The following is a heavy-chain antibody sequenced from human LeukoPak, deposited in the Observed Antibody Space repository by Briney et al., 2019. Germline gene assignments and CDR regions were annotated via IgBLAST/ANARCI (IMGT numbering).Heavy chain of an antibody. J-gene: IGHJ6*04. CDR2: ISSSSSYI. V-gene: IGHV3-11*06. Sequence: GGSLRLSCAASGFTFSDYYMSWIRQAPGKGLEWVSSISSSSSYIYYADSVKGRFTISRDNAKNSLYLQMNSLRAEDTAVYYCARPPPVVVIATFPPDVWGKGTTVTVSS. D-gene: IGHD2-21*01. CDR3: ARPPPVVVIATFPPDV. CDR1: GFTFSDYY.